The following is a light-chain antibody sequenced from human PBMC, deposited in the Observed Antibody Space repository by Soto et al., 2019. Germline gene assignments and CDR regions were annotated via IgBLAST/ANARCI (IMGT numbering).Light chain of an antibody. CDR2: GTS. CDR1: QSVSSSY. V-gene: IGKV3-20*01. Sequence: EIVLTQSPGTLSLSPGERATLSCRASQSVSSSYLAWYQQKPGQAPRLLIYGTSSRATAIPDRFSGSGSGTDFTLTISRLEPEDLAVYYCQQYGRTFGQGTKVEIK. J-gene: IGKJ1*01. CDR3: QQYGRT.